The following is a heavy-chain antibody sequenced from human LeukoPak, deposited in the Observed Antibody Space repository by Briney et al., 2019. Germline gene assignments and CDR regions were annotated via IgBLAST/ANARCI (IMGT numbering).Heavy chain of an antibody. CDR3: TTDGVGVEGATYDN. V-gene: IGHV3-15*01. D-gene: IGHD1-26*01. J-gene: IGHJ4*02. CDR2: IKAKAHGGTI. Sequence: GGSLRLSCAASGFTFINAWMAWVRQAPGKGLEWVGRIKAKAHGGTIEYAAPVKGRFTISRDDSKNTLYLQMNGLKTEDTAVYYCTTDGVGVEGATYDNWGQGTLVSVSS. CDR1: GFTFINAW.